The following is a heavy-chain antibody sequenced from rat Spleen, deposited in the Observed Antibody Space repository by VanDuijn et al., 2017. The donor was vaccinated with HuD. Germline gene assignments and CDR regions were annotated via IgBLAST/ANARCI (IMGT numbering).Heavy chain of an antibody. Sequence: EVQLVESGGGLVQPGSSLKVSCVASGFTFSRYVMHWFRQAPENGIEWLASINTDSSNTHYAETVKGRFTISRDNAKSTLYLQMDSLRSEDTATYYCARHTYYGYEDYWGQGVKVTVSS. D-gene: IGHD1-7*01. CDR1: GFTFSRYV. CDR3: ARHTYYGYEDY. V-gene: IGHV5-41*01. J-gene: IGHJ2*01. CDR2: INTDSSNT.